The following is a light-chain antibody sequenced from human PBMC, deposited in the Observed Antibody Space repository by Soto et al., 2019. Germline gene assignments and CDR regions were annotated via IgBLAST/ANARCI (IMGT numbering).Light chain of an antibody. CDR3: SSYTATKTYV. V-gene: IGLV2-14*01. Sequence: QSALTQPASVSGSPGQSITISCTGTSSDVGGYNYVSWYQQHSGKAPKLIIYEVSNRPSGVSNRFSGSKSGDTASLTISGLQAEDEADYYCSSYTATKTYVFGTGTKVTVL. CDR1: SSDVGGYNY. CDR2: EVS. J-gene: IGLJ1*01.